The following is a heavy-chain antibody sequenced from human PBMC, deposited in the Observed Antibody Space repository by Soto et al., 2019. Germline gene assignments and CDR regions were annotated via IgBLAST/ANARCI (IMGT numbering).Heavy chain of an antibody. V-gene: IGHV3-53*02. CDR3: EREFSMAYCAFDI. J-gene: IGHJ3*02. D-gene: IGHD2-8*01. CDR2: IYSGGNT. CDR1: GFTVSSSY. Sequence: EVQLVETGGDLIQPGGSLRLSCAASGFTVSSSYMSWVRQAPGKGLEWVSVIYSGGNTYYADSVQGRFTISRDNSKNTLYLQMNSLRAEDTAVYYCEREFSMAYCAFDIWGQGTMVTVSS.